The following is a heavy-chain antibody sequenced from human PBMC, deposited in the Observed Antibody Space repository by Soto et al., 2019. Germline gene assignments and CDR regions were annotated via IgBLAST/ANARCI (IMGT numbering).Heavy chain of an antibody. D-gene: IGHD3-16*01. Sequence: QVQLVQSGAEVKKPGSSVKVSCKASGGTFSSYAISWVRQAPGQGLEWMGGIIPIFGTANYAQKFQGRVTITADESTSTAYMELSSLRSEDTAVYYCARAQEEVDLGYYYGMDDWGQGTTVTVSS. CDR3: ARAQEEVDLGYYYGMDD. CDR2: IIPIFGTA. J-gene: IGHJ6*02. CDR1: GGTFSSYA. V-gene: IGHV1-69*01.